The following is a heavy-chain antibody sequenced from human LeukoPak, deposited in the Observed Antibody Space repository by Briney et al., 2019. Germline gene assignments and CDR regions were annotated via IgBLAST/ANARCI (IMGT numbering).Heavy chain of an antibody. Sequence: GGTLRLSCAASGFSFSTYDMNWVRQAPGKGLEWVSHITSSGSTIYYADSVMGRFTISRDNAKNSLYLQMNSLRAEDKAIYYCARSKFPWGQGTLVIVSP. J-gene: IGHJ5*02. V-gene: IGHV3-48*03. CDR2: ITSSGSTI. CDR3: ARSKFP. CDR1: GFSFSTYD.